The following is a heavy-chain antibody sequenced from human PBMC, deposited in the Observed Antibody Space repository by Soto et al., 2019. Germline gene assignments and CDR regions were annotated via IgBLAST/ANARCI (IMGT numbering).Heavy chain of an antibody. J-gene: IGHJ6*02. V-gene: IGHV1-2*02. Sequence: QVQLVQSGAEMKEPGDSVRVSCEASGYTFTSYYIHWVRQAPGQGLERMGWINPKFGDTTYAQDFQGRVPMTRDMSISTVYMELSRLTSDDTAIYYCARNMDYYYGPGSGNGHGFWGQGTTVTVFS. CDR1: GYTFTSYY. D-gene: IGHD3-10*01. CDR2: INPKFGDT. CDR3: ARNMDYYYGPGSGNGHGF.